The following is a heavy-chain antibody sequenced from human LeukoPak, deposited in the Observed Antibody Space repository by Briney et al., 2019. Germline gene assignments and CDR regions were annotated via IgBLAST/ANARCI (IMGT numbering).Heavy chain of an antibody. V-gene: IGHV4-59*01. J-gene: IGHJ3*02. CDR1: GGSISSNY. D-gene: IGHD3-22*01. CDR3: ARCRSYDSSGYWDAVDI. Sequence: PETPSLTCTVAGGSISSNYWSWIRQPPGKGLEWIGYIHNSGSTNYNPSLKSRVTISVDTSKKQFSLKLSSVTAADTAVYYCARCRSYDSSGYWDAVDIWGQGT. CDR2: IHNSGST.